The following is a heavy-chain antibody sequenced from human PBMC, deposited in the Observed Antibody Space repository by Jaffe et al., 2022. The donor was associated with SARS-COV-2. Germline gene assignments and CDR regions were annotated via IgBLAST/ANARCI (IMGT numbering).Heavy chain of an antibody. CDR2: ISSSSSYI. J-gene: IGHJ5*02. CDR1: GFTFSSYS. CDR3: ARDRGWNDPWFDP. Sequence: EVQLVESGGGLVKPGGSLRLSCAASGFTFSSYSMNWVRQAPGKGLEWVSSISSSSSYIYYADSVKGRFTISRDNAKNSLYLQMNSLRAEDTAVYYCARDRGWNDPWFDPWGQGTLVTVSS. D-gene: IGHD1-1*01. V-gene: IGHV3-21*01.